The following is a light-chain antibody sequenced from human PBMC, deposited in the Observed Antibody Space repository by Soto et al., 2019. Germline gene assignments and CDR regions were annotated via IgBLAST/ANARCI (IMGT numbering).Light chain of an antibody. Sequence: EIVMTQSPATLSVSPGERATLSCRASQSVSSNLAWYQQKPGQAPRLLIYGASTRATGIPARFSGSGSGTEFTLTISSLQSEDFAVYYCQQYNKWPRYNFGKGTKVDI. CDR3: QQYNKWPRYN. V-gene: IGKV3-15*01. CDR2: GAS. CDR1: QSVSSN. J-gene: IGKJ2*01.